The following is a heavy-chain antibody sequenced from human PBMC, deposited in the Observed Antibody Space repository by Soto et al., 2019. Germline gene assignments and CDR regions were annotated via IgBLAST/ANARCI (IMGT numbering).Heavy chain of an antibody. CDR3: SRGAQTSPIDY. V-gene: IGHV3-23*01. J-gene: IGHJ4*02. Sequence: EVQLLDSGGGLVQPGGSLRLSCAASGLSFASSGMTWVRQPPGKGLEWVSSISNHGYTTYYADSVKGRFSTSRDNSRDTLYLQINSLRAEDTALYYCSRGAQTSPIDYWGQGTLVTVSS. CDR1: GLSFASSG. D-gene: IGHD2-2*01. CDR2: ISNHGYTT.